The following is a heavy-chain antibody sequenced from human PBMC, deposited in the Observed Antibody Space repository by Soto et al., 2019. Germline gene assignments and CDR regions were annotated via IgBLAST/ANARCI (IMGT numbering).Heavy chain of an antibody. CDR2: IYSGGST. J-gene: IGHJ4*02. V-gene: IGHV3-53*01. CDR1: GFTFSTYA. Sequence: PGGSLRLSCAATGFTFSTYAMSWVRHAPGKGLGWVSVIYSGGSTYYADSVKGRFTISRDNSKNTLYLQMNSLRAEDTAVYYCARLGYCSSTSCYESWGQGTLVPVSS. D-gene: IGHD2-2*01. CDR3: ARLGYCSSTSCYES.